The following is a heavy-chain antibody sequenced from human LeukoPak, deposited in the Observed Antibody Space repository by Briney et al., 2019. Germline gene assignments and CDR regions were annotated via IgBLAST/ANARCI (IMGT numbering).Heavy chain of an antibody. D-gene: IGHD1-1*01. CDR3: ARDDDSDAAFDY. CDR2: ISAYNGNT. J-gene: IGHJ4*02. V-gene: IGHV1-18*01. CDR1: GYTFTSYG. Sequence: ASVKVSCKASGYTFTSYGISWVRQAPGQGLEWMGWISAYNGNTNYAQKLQGRVTMTTDTSTSTAYMELSSLRSEDTAVYYCARDDDSDAAFDYWGQGTLVTVSS.